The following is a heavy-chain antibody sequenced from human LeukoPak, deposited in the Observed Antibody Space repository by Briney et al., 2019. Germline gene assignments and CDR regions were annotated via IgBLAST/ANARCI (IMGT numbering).Heavy chain of an antibody. V-gene: IGHV4-34*01. CDR3: ARGLAAAGKYFQH. J-gene: IGHJ1*01. CDR1: GGSFSGYY. D-gene: IGHD6-13*01. Sequence: SETLSLTCAVYGGSFSGYYWSWIRQPPGKGLEWIGEINHGGSTNYNPSLKSRVTISVDTSRNQFSLKLSSVTAADTAVYYCARGLAAAGKYFQHWGQGTLVTVSS. CDR2: INHGGST.